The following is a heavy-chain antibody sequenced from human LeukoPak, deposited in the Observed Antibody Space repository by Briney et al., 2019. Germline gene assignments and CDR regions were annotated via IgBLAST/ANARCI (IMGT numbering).Heavy chain of an antibody. D-gene: IGHD3-22*01. V-gene: IGHV3-23*01. CDR3: AKYYYDSSGYYYI. CDR1: GFTFSSYV. J-gene: IGHJ3*02. CDR2: ISGSGGST. Sequence: PGGSLRLSCAASGFTFSSYVMSWVRQAPGKWLEWVSAISGSGGSTYYADSVKGRFTISRDNSKNTLYLQMNSLRAEDTAVYYCAKYYYDSSGYYYIWGQGTMVTVSS.